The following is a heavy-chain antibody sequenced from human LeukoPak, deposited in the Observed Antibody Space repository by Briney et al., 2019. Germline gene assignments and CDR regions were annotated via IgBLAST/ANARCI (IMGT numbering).Heavy chain of an antibody. CDR3: ARDFSPVVVTANDLYYYYYSMDV. V-gene: IGHV1-69*13. J-gene: IGHJ6*02. CDR2: IIPIFGTA. CDR1: GGTFSSYA. D-gene: IGHD2-21*02. Sequence: ASVKVSCKASGGTFSSYAISWVRQAPGQGLEWMGGIIPIFGTANYAQKFQGRVTITADESTSTAYMELSSLRSEDTAVYYCARDFSPVVVTANDLYYYYYSMDVWGQGTTVTVSS.